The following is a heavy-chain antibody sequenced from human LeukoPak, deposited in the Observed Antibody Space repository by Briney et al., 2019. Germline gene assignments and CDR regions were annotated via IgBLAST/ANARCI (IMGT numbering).Heavy chain of an antibody. Sequence: SETLSLTCTVSGGSISSGSYYWSWIRQHPGKGLEWIGYIYYSGSTYYNPSLESRVTISVDTSKNQFSLKLSSVTAADTAVYYCASSEDYYESSGYDYWGQGTLVTVSS. CDR3: ASSEDYYESSGYDY. CDR2: IYYSGST. CDR1: GGSISSGSYY. V-gene: IGHV4-31*03. J-gene: IGHJ4*02. D-gene: IGHD3-22*01.